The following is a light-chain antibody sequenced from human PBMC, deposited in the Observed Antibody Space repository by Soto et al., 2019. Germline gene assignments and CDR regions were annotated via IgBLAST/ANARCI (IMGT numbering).Light chain of an antibody. CDR2: DVT. V-gene: IGLV2-14*03. CDR3: SSFTTTNTVV. CDR1: SSDINGDSY. Sequence: QSALTQPASVSGSPGQSITISCTGSSSDINGDSYVSWYQQHPGKAPKLVIYDVTSRPSGVSNRFSGSKSDNTASLTISAPHAEDEADYYCSSFTTTNTVVFGTGTKLTVL. J-gene: IGLJ1*01.